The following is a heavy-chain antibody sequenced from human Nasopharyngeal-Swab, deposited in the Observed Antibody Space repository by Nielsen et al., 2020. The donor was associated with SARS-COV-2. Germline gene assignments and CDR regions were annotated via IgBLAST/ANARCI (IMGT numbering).Heavy chain of an antibody. V-gene: IGHV1-18*01. Sequence: ASVKVSCKASGYTFTSYGISWVRQAPGQGLEWMGWISAYNGNTKYAQKLQDRVTMTTDTSTSTAYMDLRGLRSDDTAVYFCARGGSSWSAEYFQYWGQGTLVTVSS. CDR3: ARGGSSWSAEYFQY. J-gene: IGHJ1*01. D-gene: IGHD6-13*01. CDR2: ISAYNGNT. CDR1: GYTFTSYG.